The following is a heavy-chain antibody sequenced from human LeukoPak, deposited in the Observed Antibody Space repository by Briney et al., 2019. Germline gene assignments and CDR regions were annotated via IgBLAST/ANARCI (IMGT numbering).Heavy chain of an antibody. J-gene: IGHJ5*02. D-gene: IGHD3-22*01. Sequence: ESVPVLVKHTETLTLTCIVSGFSLSNARMGVSWIRQPPGKALEWLAHIFSNNKKSYSTSLKSRLPISKDTSKSQVVLTMTNMDPVDTATYYCARSYYYDSSGLNWFDPWGQGTLVTVSS. CDR3: ARSYYYDSSGLNWFDP. V-gene: IGHV2-26*01. CDR2: IFSNNKK. CDR1: GFSLSNARMG.